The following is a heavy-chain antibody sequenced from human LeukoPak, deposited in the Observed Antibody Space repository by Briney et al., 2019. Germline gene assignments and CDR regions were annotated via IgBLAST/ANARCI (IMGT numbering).Heavy chain of an antibody. J-gene: IGHJ4*02. V-gene: IGHV3-74*01. D-gene: IGHD1-26*01. CDR2: ISTDGSST. Sequence: GGSLRLSCAVSGFTFSSYWMHWVRQAPGKGLVWVSRISTDGSSTTYADSVKGRFTISRDNAKNTSYLQMNSLRAEDTAVYYCARVGGSYSPLHYWGQGTLVTVSS. CDR1: GFTFSSYW. CDR3: ARVGGSYSPLHY.